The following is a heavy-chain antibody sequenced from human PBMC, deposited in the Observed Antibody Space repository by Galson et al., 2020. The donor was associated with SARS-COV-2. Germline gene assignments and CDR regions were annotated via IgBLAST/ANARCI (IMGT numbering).Heavy chain of an antibody. J-gene: IGHJ4*02. CDR1: GFTFDDYT. V-gene: IGHV3-43*01. CDR2: ISWDGGST. D-gene: IGHD3-10*01. CDR3: AKDKKSTVLRFGELLTGGFDY. Sequence: GESLKISCAASGFTFDDYTMHWVRQAPGKGLEWVSLISWDGGSTYYADSVKGRFTISRDNSKNSLYLQMNSLRTEDTALYYCAKDKKSTVLRFGELLTGGFDYWGQGTLVTVSS.